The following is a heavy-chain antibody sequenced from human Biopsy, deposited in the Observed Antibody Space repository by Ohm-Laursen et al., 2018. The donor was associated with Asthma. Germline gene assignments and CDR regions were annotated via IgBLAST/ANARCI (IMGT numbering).Heavy chain of an antibody. J-gene: IGHJ6*02. Sequence: SSVKVSCKTSGDTFRTSAFSWVRQAPGQGLERMGGVIPLLDTGDYAQKFQGRVTITADESTSTAYMELSGLRFDDTAIYYCARPSPNRDILYYYYHMDVWGQGTTVIVSS. D-gene: IGHD3-3*02. CDR1: GDTFRTSA. V-gene: IGHV1-69*01. CDR2: VIPLLDTG. CDR3: ARPSPNRDILYYYYHMDV.